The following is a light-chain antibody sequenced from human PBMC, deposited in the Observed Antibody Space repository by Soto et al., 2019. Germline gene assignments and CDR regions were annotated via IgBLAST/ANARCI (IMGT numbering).Light chain of an antibody. J-gene: IGKJ1*01. V-gene: IGKV1-5*03. CDR1: QSISTW. Sequence: DIQMTQSPSTLSASVGDRVTITCRASQSISTWLAWYQQKPGKTPNLLIYNASILEGGVPSRFSGSGSGTEFTLTISSLQPDDFATYYCQQYNVDSRTFGQGTKVEIK. CDR3: QQYNVDSRT. CDR2: NAS.